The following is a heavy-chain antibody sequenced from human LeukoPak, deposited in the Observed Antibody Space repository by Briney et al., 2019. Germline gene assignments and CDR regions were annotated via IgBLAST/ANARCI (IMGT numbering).Heavy chain of an antibody. D-gene: IGHD3-22*01. J-gene: IGHJ4*02. V-gene: IGHV3-21*01. CDR1: GFIFSSYS. CDR3: ARDYYDSSGSFDY. Sequence: GGSLRLSCAASGFIFSSYSMNWVRQAPGKGLEWVSSISSSSTYMSYADSVKGRFTISRDNAKSSLYLQMNSLRAEDTAVYSCARDYYDSSGSFDYWGQGTLVTVSS. CDR2: ISSSSTYM.